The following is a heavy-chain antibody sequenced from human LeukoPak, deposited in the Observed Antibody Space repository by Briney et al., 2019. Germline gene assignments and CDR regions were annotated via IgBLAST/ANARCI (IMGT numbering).Heavy chain of an antibody. CDR2: IKQDGGEI. Sequence: GGSLRLSCAASGFRCSSYLMSWVRQTPEKGLEWVANIKQDGGEIYYVDSMKGRFTISRDNAKNSLYLQMNSLRVEDTAVYYWARDRISYWRSGSYFDYWGQGTLVTVSS. V-gene: IGHV3-7*01. D-gene: IGHD1-26*01. J-gene: IGHJ4*02. CDR3: ARDRISYWRSGSYFDY. CDR1: GFRCSSYL.